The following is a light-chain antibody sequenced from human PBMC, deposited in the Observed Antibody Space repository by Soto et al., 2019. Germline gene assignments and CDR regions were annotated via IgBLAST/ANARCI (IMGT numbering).Light chain of an antibody. Sequence: ETPMYQSPATLSASVGDRVTIPCRASQSISTRLAWYQQKPGKAPKLLIYDASSLESGVPSRFSGSGSGTEFTLTISSLQPEDFATYYCQQSYSTPHTFGQGTKV. J-gene: IGKJ1*01. CDR3: QQSYSTPHT. CDR2: DAS. V-gene: IGKV1-5*01. CDR1: QSISTR.